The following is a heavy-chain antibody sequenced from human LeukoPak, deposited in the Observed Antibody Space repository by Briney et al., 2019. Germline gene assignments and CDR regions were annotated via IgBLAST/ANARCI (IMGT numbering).Heavy chain of an antibody. CDR3: ARVPQPYYDILSGYYWVVDY. CDR1: GYTFTSYG. Sequence: ASVKVSCKASGYTFTSYGISWVRQAPGQGLEWMGWISTYNGNTNYAQKLQGRVTMTTDTSTSTAYMELRSLRSDDTAVYYCARVPQPYYDILSGYYWVVDYWGQGTMVIVSS. J-gene: IGHJ4*02. V-gene: IGHV1-18*01. CDR2: ISTYNGNT. D-gene: IGHD3-9*01.